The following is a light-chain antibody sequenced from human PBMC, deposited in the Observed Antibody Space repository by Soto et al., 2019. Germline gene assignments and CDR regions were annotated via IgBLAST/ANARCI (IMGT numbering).Light chain of an antibody. CDR1: SSDVGGYNS. Sequence: QSALTQPPSASWSPGQSVTISCTGTSSDVGGYNSVSWYQQHPGKAPKLMIYEVNKRPSGVPDRFSGSKSGNTASLTVSGLQVEDEADYYCSSYGGSNNLVFGGGTKLTVL. V-gene: IGLV2-8*01. J-gene: IGLJ2*01. CDR3: SSYGGSNNLV. CDR2: EVN.